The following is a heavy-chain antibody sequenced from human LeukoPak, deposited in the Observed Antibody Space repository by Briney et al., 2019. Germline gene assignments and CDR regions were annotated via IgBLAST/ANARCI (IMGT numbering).Heavy chain of an antibody. Sequence: GGSLRLSCAASGFAFSDYSMNWVRQAPGKGLEWVSYISSSDNTIHYADSVKGRFTISRDNSKNTLYLQMSSLRAEDTAVYYCARGAIAARRFDYWGQGALVTVSS. CDR3: ARGAIAARRFDY. CDR2: ISSSDNTI. V-gene: IGHV3-48*01. D-gene: IGHD6-6*01. J-gene: IGHJ4*02. CDR1: GFAFSDYS.